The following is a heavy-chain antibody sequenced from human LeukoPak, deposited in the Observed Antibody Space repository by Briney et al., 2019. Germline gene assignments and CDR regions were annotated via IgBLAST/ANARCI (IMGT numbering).Heavy chain of an antibody. Sequence: SQTLSLTCAVSGGSISSGGYSWSWIRQPPGKGLEWIGYIYHSGSTYHNPSLKSRVTISVDRSKNQFSLKLSSVTAADTAVYYCARDGSSLFWYFDLWGRGTLVTVSS. D-gene: IGHD6-6*01. CDR2: IYHSGST. CDR1: GGSISSGGYS. CDR3: ARDGSSLFWYFDL. J-gene: IGHJ2*01. V-gene: IGHV4-30-2*01.